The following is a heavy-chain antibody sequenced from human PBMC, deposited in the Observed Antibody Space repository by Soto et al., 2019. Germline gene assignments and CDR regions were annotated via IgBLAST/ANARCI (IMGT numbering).Heavy chain of an antibody. J-gene: IGHJ5*02. CDR1: GFTFSSYA. CDR2: ISGSGGST. Sequence: PGGSLRLSCAASGFTFSSYAVSWVRQAPGKGLEWVSAISGSGGSTYYADSVKGRFTISRDNSKNTLYLQMNSLRAEDTAVYYCAKDRRKWELPGWFDPWGQGTLVTVSS. V-gene: IGHV3-23*01. D-gene: IGHD1-26*01. CDR3: AKDRRKWELPGWFDP.